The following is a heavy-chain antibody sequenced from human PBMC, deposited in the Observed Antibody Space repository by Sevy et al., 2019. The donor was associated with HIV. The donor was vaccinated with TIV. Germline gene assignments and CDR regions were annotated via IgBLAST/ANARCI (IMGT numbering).Heavy chain of an antibody. D-gene: IGHD6-13*01. V-gene: IGHV3-7*01. CDR3: VRAIGAAGSY. Sequence: GGSLRLSCEASGFTFSSYWMSWVRQAPGKGLEWVANIKEDGSVKYYVESVKGRFTISRDNAKNSLYLQMNSLRAEDAALYYCVRAIGAAGSYWGLGTLVTVSS. CDR1: GFTFSSYW. CDR2: IKEDGSVK. J-gene: IGHJ4*02.